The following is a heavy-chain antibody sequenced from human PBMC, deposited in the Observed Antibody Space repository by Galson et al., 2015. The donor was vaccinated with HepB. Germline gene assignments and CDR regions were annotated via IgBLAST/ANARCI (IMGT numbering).Heavy chain of an antibody. CDR3: AKDRERSSAWYYGLDV. CDR2: ISYDGSNK. D-gene: IGHD6-19*01. CDR1: GFTFSSYG. Sequence: ASGFTFSSYGMHWVRQAPGKGLEWVAVISYDGSNKYYADSVKGRFTISRDNSKNTLYLQMNSLRAEDTAVYYCAKDRERSSAWYYGLDVWGQGTTVAVSS. V-gene: IGHV3-30*18. J-gene: IGHJ6*02.